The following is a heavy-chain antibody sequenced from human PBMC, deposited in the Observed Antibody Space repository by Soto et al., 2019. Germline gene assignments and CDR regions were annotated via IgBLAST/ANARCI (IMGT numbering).Heavy chain of an antibody. J-gene: IGHJ5*02. D-gene: IGHD2-15*01. Sequence: SETLSLTCAVSGGSISSSNYFWGWIRQPPGKGLEWIGSVHYSGSTSYNPSLKSRLTISADTSKNQISLKLSSVTAADTAVYYCSRLLGNILVVPGGIKWSYSGGSCFSRFAPWGRGTLVTVSS. CDR1: GGSISSSNYF. V-gene: IGHV4-39*01. CDR2: VHYSGST. CDR3: SRLLGNILVVPGGIKWSYSGGSCFSRFAP.